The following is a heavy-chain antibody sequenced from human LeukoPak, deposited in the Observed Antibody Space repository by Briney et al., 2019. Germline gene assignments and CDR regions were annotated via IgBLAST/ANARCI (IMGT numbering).Heavy chain of an antibody. Sequence: GGSLRLSCAASGFTFSNYAMHWARQAPGKGLEWVAVISYDGSNNYYADSVKGRFTISRDNSKNTLYVQMNSLRAEDTAVYYCARDRYSGSYIYYFDYWGPGTLVTVSS. CDR1: GFTFSNYA. CDR3: ARDRYSGSYIYYFDY. J-gene: IGHJ4*02. CDR2: ISYDGSNN. D-gene: IGHD1-26*01. V-gene: IGHV3-30*04.